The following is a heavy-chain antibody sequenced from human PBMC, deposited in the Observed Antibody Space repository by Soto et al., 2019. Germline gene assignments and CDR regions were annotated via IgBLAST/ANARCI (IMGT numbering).Heavy chain of an antibody. CDR2: ISGNGVNT. J-gene: IGHJ5*02. D-gene: IGHD6-13*01. V-gene: IGHV3-23*01. CDR3: VRSEGAAGIVWFDT. CDR1: GFSFSNYA. Sequence: EVQLLESGGGLIQPGGSLRLSCAASGFSFSNYAMAWVRQAPGKGLEWVSGISGNGVNTHYADAVKGRFTISRDNSQNTVFLQIVNLRLDDTAQYYCVRSEGAAGIVWFDTWGQGTPVTVSS.